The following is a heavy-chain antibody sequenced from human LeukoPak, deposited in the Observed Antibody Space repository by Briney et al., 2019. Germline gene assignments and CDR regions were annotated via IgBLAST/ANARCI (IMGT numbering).Heavy chain of an antibody. CDR2: IIPIFGTA. J-gene: IGHJ6*03. D-gene: IGHD5-18*01. Sequence: ASVKVSCKASGGTFSSYAISWVRQSPGQGLEWMGGIIPIFGTANYAQKFQGRVTITADESTSTAYMELSSLRSEDTAVYYCARGRGYSYGVRYMDVWGKGTTVTISS. CDR3: ARGRGYSYGVRYMDV. CDR1: GGTFSSYA. V-gene: IGHV1-69*13.